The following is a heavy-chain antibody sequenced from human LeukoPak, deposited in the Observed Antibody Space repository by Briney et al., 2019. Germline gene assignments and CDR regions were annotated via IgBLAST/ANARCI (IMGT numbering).Heavy chain of an antibody. Sequence: GGSLRLSCAASGFTFSNYAMSWVRQAPGKGLEWVSAISGSGYSTYYADSVKGRFTISRDNSKNTLYLQMNSLRAEDTAVYYCAKYYGDDPDYYYYMGVWGKGTTVTISS. V-gene: IGHV3-23*01. CDR1: GFTFSNYA. D-gene: IGHD4-17*01. CDR3: AKYYGDDPDYYYYMGV. J-gene: IGHJ6*03. CDR2: ISGSGYST.